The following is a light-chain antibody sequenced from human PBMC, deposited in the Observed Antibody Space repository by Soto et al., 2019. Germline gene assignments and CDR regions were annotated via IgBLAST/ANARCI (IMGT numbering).Light chain of an antibody. CDR3: QQTYNTPLA. CDR1: QSISSY. Sequence: DTQMTQSPLFLSASVGDRVTITCRASQSISSYVNWYQHKPGKAPKLLIYAASRLQSGVPSRFSGSGSGTDFTLTISSLRPEDFATYYCQQTYNTPLAFGQGTRLEIK. V-gene: IGKV1-39*01. CDR2: AAS. J-gene: IGKJ5*01.